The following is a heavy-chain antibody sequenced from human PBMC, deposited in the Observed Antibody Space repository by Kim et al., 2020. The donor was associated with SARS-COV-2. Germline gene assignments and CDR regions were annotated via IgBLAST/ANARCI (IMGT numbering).Heavy chain of an antibody. CDR3: ARATMITFGGVIDHFDY. V-gene: IGHV4-31*02. Sequence: LKRRVTISVDTSKLQFSLKLSSVTAADTAVYYCARATMITFGGVIDHFDYWGQGTLVTVSS. D-gene: IGHD3-16*02. J-gene: IGHJ4*02.